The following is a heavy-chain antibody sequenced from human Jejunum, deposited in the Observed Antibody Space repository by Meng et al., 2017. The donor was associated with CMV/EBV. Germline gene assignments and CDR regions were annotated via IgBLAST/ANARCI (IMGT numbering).Heavy chain of an antibody. Sequence: GTFSGYSWTWLRQPPGKGLGLLGEISHSGGTSYNPSLRSRLTISVDTSTNQFSLRLTSVTAADTALYYCARSLRDYSGWVKKYHFDYWGQGTLVTVSS. V-gene: IGHV4-34*01. CDR2: ISHSGGT. D-gene: IGHD6-19*01. CDR3: ARSLRDYSGWVKKYHFDY. J-gene: IGHJ4*02. CDR1: GTFSGYS.